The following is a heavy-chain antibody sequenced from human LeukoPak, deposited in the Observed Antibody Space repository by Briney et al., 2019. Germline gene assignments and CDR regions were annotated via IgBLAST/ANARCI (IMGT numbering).Heavy chain of an antibody. CDR2: ISGSDGST. J-gene: IGHJ4*02. CDR1: GFTFSSNA. V-gene: IGHV3-23*01. D-gene: IGHD1-26*01. Sequence: PGGSLRLSCAASGFTFSSNAMSWVRQAPGKGLEWVSAISGSDGSTFYADSVKGRFTISRDNSKNTLYLQMNSLRAEDTAVYYCAKDRSAARVGATPTYYFDYWGQGTLVTVSS. CDR3: AKDRSAARVGATPTYYFDY.